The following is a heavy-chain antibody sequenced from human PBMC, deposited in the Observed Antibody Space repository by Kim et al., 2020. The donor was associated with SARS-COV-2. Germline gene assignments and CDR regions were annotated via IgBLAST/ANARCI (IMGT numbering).Heavy chain of an antibody. CDR2: T. J-gene: IGHJ4*02. D-gene: IGHD5-12*01. CDR3: VCGYDIYYFDY. Sequence: TYYNPSLKSRVTISVDTSKNQFSLKLSSVTAADTAVYYCVCGYDIYYFDYWGQGTLVTVSS. V-gene: IGHV4-39*01.